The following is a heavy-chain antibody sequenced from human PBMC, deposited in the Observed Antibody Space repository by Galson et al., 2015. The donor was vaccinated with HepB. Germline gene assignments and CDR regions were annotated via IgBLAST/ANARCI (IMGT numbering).Heavy chain of an antibody. V-gene: IGHV3-43*01. D-gene: IGHD3-22*01. CDR1: GFRFEDYT. CDR3: AKDYFDSSGGTYYYYGMDA. CDR2: ISWDGKTA. Sequence: SLRLSCAASGFRFEDYTMHWVRQTPGKGLEWLSFISWDGKTASYADSVRGRFIISRDNNKNSLYLEMTRLRIDDTALYYCAKDYFDSSGGTYYYYGMDAWGPGTTVTVAS. J-gene: IGHJ6*02.